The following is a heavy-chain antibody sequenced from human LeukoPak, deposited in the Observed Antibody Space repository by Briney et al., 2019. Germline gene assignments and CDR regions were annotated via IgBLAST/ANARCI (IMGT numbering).Heavy chain of an antibody. CDR3: ARDGPYYYDSSGYYPADDAFDI. CDR1: GFIFSSYG. CDR2: IWYDGSNK. Sequence: GGSLRLSCAASGFIFSSYGMHWVRQALGKGLEWVAVIWYDGSNKYYADSVKGRFTISRDNSKNTLYLQMNSLRAEDTAVYYCARDGPYYYDSSGYYPADDAFDIWGQGTMVTVSS. J-gene: IGHJ3*02. D-gene: IGHD3-22*01. V-gene: IGHV3-33*01.